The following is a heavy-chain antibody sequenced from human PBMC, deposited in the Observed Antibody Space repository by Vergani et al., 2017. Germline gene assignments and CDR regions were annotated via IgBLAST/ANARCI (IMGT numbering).Heavy chain of an antibody. CDR3: ARGPGGRYYDSSSYDWFDP. CDR2: IIRIFGAA. D-gene: IGHD3-22*01. J-gene: IGHJ5*02. V-gene: IGHV1-69*13. Sequence: QVQLVQSGAEVKKPGSSVKVSCKASGGTFSSYAISWVRQAPGQGLEWMGRIIRIFGAANYAQKLQGRVTITADESTSTAYMELCSLRSEDTAVYYCARGPGGRYYDSSSYDWFDPWGQRTLVTVSS. CDR1: GGTFSSYA.